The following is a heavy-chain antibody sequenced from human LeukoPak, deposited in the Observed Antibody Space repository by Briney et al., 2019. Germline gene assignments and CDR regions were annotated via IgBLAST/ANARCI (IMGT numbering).Heavy chain of an antibody. CDR3: ARDRVVGAWAPFDY. J-gene: IGHJ4*02. D-gene: IGHD1-26*01. Sequence: PSETLSLTCTVSGGSISSGSYYWSWIRQPAGEGLEWIGRIYTSGSTNYNPSLKSRFTISVDTSKNQFSLKLSSVTAADTAVYYCARDRVVGAWAPFDYWGQGTLVTVSS. CDR1: GGSISSGSYY. V-gene: IGHV4-61*02. CDR2: IYTSGST.